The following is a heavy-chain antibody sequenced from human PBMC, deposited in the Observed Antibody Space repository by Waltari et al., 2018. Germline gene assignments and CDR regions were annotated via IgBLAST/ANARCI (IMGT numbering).Heavy chain of an antibody. Sequence: QVQLQQWGAGLLKPSETLSLTCAVTGGSVSGYYGSWIRQPPGKGLEWIGEINHSGSTNYNPSLKSRVTISVDTSKNQFSLKLSSVTAADTAVYYCARRGYCSGGSCYALGYWGQGTLVIVSS. CDR3: ARRGYCSGGSCYALGY. CDR2: INHSGST. J-gene: IGHJ4*02. D-gene: IGHD2-15*01. V-gene: IGHV4-34*01. CDR1: GGSVSGYY.